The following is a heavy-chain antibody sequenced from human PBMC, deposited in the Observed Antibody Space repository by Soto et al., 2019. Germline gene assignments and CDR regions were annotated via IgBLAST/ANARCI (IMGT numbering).Heavy chain of an antibody. Sequence: QVQLVQSGAEVKKPGASVKVSCKASGYTFTSYAMHWVRQAPGQRLEWMGWINAGNGNTKYSQKFQGRVTITRDTSARTAYMELSSLRSEDTAVYYCARGYCSGGSCYGFDYWGQGTLVTVSS. CDR3: ARGYCSGGSCYGFDY. CDR1: GYTFTSYA. D-gene: IGHD2-15*01. CDR2: INAGNGNT. J-gene: IGHJ4*02. V-gene: IGHV1-3*01.